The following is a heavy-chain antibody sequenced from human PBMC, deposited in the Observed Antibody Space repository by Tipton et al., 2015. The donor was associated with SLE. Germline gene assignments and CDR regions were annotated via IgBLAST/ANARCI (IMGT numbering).Heavy chain of an antibody. J-gene: IGHJ4*01. CDR2: IYHSGST. CDR3: ARDGSGAGRYDNGDYVLDY. CDR1: GYSISNAYY. V-gene: IGHV4-38-2*02. Sequence: LRLSCTVSGYSISNAYYWGWIRQPPGKGLEWIGSIYHSGSTNYNPSLKSRVTISIDTSKHQFSLKLTSVTAADTAVYYCARDGSGAGRYDNGDYVLDYWGHGVLVTVSS. D-gene: IGHD4-17*01.